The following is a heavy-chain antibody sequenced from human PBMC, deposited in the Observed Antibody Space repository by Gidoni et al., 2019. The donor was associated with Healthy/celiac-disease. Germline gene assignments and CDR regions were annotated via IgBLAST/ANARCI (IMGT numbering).Heavy chain of an antibody. CDR3: AREDITMVRGLENHYGMDV. CDR2: IIPILGIA. D-gene: IGHD3-10*01. Sequence: QVQLVQSGAEVKKPGSSVKVSCKASGGTFSSYAISWVRQAPGQGLEWMGRIIPILGIANYAQKFQGRVTITADKSTSTAYMELSSLRSEDTAVYYCAREDITMVRGLENHYGMDVWGQGTTVTVSS. CDR1: GGTFSSYA. V-gene: IGHV1-69*04. J-gene: IGHJ6*02.